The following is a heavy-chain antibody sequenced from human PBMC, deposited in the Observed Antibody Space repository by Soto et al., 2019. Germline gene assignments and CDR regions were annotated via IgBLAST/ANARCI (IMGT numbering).Heavy chain of an antibody. J-gene: IGHJ3*02. Sequence: WGSLRLSCAAAGFTFSSYAMTWVRQAPGKGLEWVSTITVSVGITYYADSVKGRFTISRDNSKNTLYLQMNSLRAEDTAVYYCAKDRTTMYDGFDNWGNGKMVTVS. CDR1: GFTFSSYA. D-gene: IGHD1-7*01. V-gene: IGHV3-23*01. CDR3: AKDRTTMYDGFDN. CDR2: ITVSVGIT.